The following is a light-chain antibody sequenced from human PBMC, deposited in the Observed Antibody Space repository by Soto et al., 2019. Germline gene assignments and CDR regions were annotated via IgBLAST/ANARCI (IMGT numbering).Light chain of an antibody. CDR1: SSDVGAYEH. CDR3: SSYSTTNILV. J-gene: IGLJ1*01. V-gene: IGLV2-14*03. CDR2: DVN. Sequence: QSALTQPACVSLSPGQSVNISCTGASSDVGAYEHVSWYQQHPGRAPKLILYDVNNRPSGVSNHFSGSKSGNTASLVISGLQANDEADYYCSSYSTTNILVFGSGTKVTV.